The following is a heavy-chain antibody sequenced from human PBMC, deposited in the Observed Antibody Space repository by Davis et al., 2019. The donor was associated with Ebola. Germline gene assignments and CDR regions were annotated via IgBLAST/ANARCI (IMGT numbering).Heavy chain of an antibody. CDR2: SYNSGST. D-gene: IGHD3-22*01. CDR1: GFSISSGAYY. CDR3: ARVSGSGYYPFDY. V-gene: IGHV4-31*02. Sequence: SETLSLTCTVSGFSISSGAYYWTWIRQHPGRGLEWLGNSYNSGSTYYNPSLKSRVTISVDTSKNQFSLRLSSVTAADTAVYHCARVSGSGYYPFDYWGQGILVTVSS. J-gene: IGHJ4*02.